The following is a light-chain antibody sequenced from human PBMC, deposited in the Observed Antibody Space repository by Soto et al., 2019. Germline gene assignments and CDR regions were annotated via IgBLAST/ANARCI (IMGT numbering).Light chain of an antibody. Sequence: EIVLTQSPDTLSLSPGESATLSCRASQTVGTDFLVWYQQKIGQPPRLLIDATSRTATGIPDRFSGSGSGTDFTLTISRLEPEDVAVYYCQQYGGSPRALSFGGGTGVESK. J-gene: IGKJ4*01. V-gene: IGKV3-20*01. CDR1: QTVGTDF. CDR3: QQYGGSPRALS. CDR2: ATS.